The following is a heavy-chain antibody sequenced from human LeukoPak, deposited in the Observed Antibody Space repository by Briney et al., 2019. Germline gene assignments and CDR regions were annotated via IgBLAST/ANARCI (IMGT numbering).Heavy chain of an antibody. V-gene: IGHV3-30-3*01. CDR2: ISFDGSNK. CDR3: AREELGSSLGFDP. D-gene: IGHD3-16*01. Sequence: GGSLRLSCAASGFTFSSYTIHWVRQPPGKGLEWVAVISFDGSNKYYADSVKSRFTISRDNSKNTLYLQMNSLRAEDTAVYYCAREELGSSLGFDPWGQGTLVTVSS. J-gene: IGHJ5*02. CDR1: GFTFSSYT.